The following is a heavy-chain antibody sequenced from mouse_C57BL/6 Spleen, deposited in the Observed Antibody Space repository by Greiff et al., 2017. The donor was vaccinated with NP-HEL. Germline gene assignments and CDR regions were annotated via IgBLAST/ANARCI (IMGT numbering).Heavy chain of an antibody. CDR3: ARKVYGPYWYFDV. CDR2: IDPSDSYP. V-gene: IGHV1-50*01. D-gene: IGHD1-1*02. Sequence: VQLQQPGAELVKPGASVKLSCKASGYTFTSYWMQWVKQRPGQGLEWIGEIDPSDSYPNYNQKFKGKATLTVDTSSSTAYMQLSSLTSEDSAVYYCARKVYGPYWYFDVWGTGTTVTVSS. J-gene: IGHJ1*03. CDR1: GYTFTSYW.